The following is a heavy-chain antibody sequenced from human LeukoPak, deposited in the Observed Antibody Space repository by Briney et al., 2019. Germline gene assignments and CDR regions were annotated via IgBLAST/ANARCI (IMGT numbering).Heavy chain of an antibody. CDR1: GFTFSSYG. D-gene: IGHD3-16*02. J-gene: IGHJ4*02. CDR3: AKDLLAFGGVIAIDY. CDR2: ISYDGSNK. Sequence: GRSLRLSCAASGFTFSSYGMHWVRQAPGKGLEWVAVISYDGSNKYYADSVKGRFTISRDNSKNTLYLQMNGLRAEDTAVYYCAKDLLAFGGVIAIDYWGQGTLVTVSS. V-gene: IGHV3-30*18.